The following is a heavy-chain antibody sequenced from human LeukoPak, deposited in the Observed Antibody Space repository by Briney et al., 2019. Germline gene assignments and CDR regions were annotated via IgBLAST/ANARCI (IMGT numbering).Heavy chain of an antibody. Sequence: PSETLSLTCTVSGDSISSGDYYWSWIRQPAGKGLEWIGRISSSGSTNYNPSLKSRITISVDTSKNQFSLKLSSVTAADTAVYFCARGPYSYDSSGAFDIWGQGTMVTVSS. D-gene: IGHD3-22*01. J-gene: IGHJ3*02. CDR3: ARGPYSYDSSGAFDI. V-gene: IGHV4-61*02. CDR1: GDSISSGDYY. CDR2: ISSSGST.